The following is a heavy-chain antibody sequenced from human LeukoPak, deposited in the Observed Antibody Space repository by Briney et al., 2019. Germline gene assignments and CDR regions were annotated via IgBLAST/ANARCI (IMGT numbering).Heavy chain of an antibody. J-gene: IGHJ6*02. D-gene: IGHD3-10*01. V-gene: IGHV5-10-1*01. CDR1: GYSFTNHW. Sequence: GESLKISCKGSGYSFTNHWITWVRQMPGKGLEWMGRIDPSDSYTNYSPSFQGHVTISADKSISTAYLQWSSLKASDTAMYYCARRYGSGSYYYGMDVWGQGTTVTVSS. CDR2: IDPSDSYT. CDR3: ARRYGSGSYYYGMDV.